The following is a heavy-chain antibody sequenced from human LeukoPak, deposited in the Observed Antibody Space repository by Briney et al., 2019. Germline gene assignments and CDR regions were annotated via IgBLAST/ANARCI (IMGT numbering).Heavy chain of an antibody. D-gene: IGHD4-17*01. V-gene: IGHV1-2*02. CDR1: GYTFTSYD. Sequence: ASVKVSCKASGYTFTSYDINWVRQATGQGLEWMGWINPNSGGTNYAQKFQGRVTMTRDTSISTAYMELSRLRSDDTAVYYCARGRDYGDFDYWGQGTLVTVSS. CDR2: INPNSGGT. J-gene: IGHJ4*02. CDR3: ARGRDYGDFDY.